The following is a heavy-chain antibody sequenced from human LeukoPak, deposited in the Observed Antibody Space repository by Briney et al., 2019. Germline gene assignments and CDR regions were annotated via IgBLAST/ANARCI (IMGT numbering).Heavy chain of an antibody. CDR2: INHSGST. Sequence: SETLSLTCAVSGGSISSGGYSWSWIRQPPGKGLEWIGEINHSGSTNYNPSLKSRVTISVDTSKNQFSLKLSSVTAADTAVYYCARLVGYYYYYYGMDVWGQGTTVTVSS. V-gene: IGHV4-34*01. J-gene: IGHJ6*02. CDR1: GGSISSGGYS. D-gene: IGHD1-26*01. CDR3: ARLVGYYYYYYGMDV.